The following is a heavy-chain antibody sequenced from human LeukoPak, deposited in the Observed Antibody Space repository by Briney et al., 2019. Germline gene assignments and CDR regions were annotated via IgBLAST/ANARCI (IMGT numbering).Heavy chain of an antibody. CDR3: TRGPGSTWYSDY. CDR2: IYSGRDT. V-gene: IGHV3-66*02. Sequence: GGSLRLSCAASGFTLSTNYMNWVRQAPGQGLEWVSIIYSGRDTYYADSVKGRFTISRDNSKNTLYLQMNSLRAEETAVYYCTRGPGSTWYSDYWGQGTLVTVSS. CDR1: GFTLSTNY. D-gene: IGHD6-13*01. J-gene: IGHJ4*02.